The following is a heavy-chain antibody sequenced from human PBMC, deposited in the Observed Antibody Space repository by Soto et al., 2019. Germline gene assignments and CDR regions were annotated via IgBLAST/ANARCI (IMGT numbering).Heavy chain of an antibody. D-gene: IGHD3-22*01. CDR1: GDSISSYY. Sequence: SETLSLTCTVSGDSISSYYWSWIRQPPGKGLEWIGYIYHSGSAKYNPSLKSRVSMSIDTSNSQFSLKLTSVTAADTAVYYCARLLDDSRGYYYFDYWGQGTLVTVSS. CDR3: ARLLDDSRGYYYFDY. J-gene: IGHJ4*02. V-gene: IGHV4-59*12. CDR2: IYHSGSA.